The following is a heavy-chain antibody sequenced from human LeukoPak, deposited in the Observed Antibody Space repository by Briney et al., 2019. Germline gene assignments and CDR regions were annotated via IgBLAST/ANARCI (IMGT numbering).Heavy chain of an antibody. CDR2: ISDNGGNT. V-gene: IGHV3-23*01. CDR3: AKDLAVTKELRNDY. CDR1: GFTLSSYD. D-gene: IGHD4-17*01. Sequence: PGGSLRLSCAASGFTLSSYDMTWVRQAPGKGLEWVSSISDNGGNTYYADSVKGRFTISRDNSKNTLYLQMNSLRAEDTAVYYCAKDLAVTKELRNDYWGQGTLVTVSS. J-gene: IGHJ4*02.